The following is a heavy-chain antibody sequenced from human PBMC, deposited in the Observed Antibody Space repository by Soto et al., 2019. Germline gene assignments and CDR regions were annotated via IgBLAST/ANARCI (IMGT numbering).Heavy chain of an antibody. V-gene: IGHV4-59*12. Sequence: KASETLSLTCDVSGGSFGDNYRTWIRHFPGKGLEWIGYIYYSGSTNYNPSLKSRVSISVDASKAHFSLKLTSVTVADTALYYCAAGTLGAVWTPLDHWGQGILVTVSS. CDR3: AAGTLGAVWTPLDH. CDR1: GGSFGDNY. J-gene: IGHJ4*02. D-gene: IGHD3-16*01. CDR2: IYYSGST.